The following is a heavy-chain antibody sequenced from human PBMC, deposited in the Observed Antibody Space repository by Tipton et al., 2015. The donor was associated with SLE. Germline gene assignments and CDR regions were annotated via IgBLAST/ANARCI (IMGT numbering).Heavy chain of an antibody. D-gene: IGHD3-22*01. CDR1: GGSIRSGDYY. CDR2: IHDSGAT. V-gene: IGHV4-31*03. Sequence: TLSLTCTVSGGSIRSGDYYWSWIRQHPGKGLEWIGYIHDSGATFYNPSLRSRSAISVDTSQNQFSLRLTSVTAADTAVYYCANHGQDYYDSSGYHYWYFDLWGRGTLVTVSS. J-gene: IGHJ2*01. CDR3: ANHGQDYYDSSGYHYWYFDL.